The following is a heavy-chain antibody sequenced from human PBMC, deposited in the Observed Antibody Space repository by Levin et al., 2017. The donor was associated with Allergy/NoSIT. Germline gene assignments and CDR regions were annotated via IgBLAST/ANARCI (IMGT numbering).Heavy chain of an antibody. CDR3: VKGFGATVPSGMDV. CDR1: GFTFDDYA. J-gene: IGHJ6*02. D-gene: IGHD1-26*01. CDR2: IDWNSGNK. V-gene: IGHV3-9*01. Sequence: GGSLRLSCADSGFTFDDYAMHWVRQAPGKGLEWVSIIDWNSGNKDYADSVKGRFTISRDNAKNSVHLQMNSLRGEDTALYYCVKGFGATVPSGMDVWGPGTTVIVSS.